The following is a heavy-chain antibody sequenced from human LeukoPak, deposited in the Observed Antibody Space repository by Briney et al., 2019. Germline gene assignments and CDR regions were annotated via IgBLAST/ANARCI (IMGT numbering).Heavy chain of an antibody. CDR3: ARDSSDDYYYYGMDV. V-gene: IGHV4-59*01. CDR1: GGSISSYY. D-gene: IGHD6-6*01. Sequence: SETLSLTRTVSGGSISSYYWSWIRQPPGKGLEWIGYIYYSGSTNYNPSLKSRVTISVDTSKNQFSLKLSSVTAADTAVYYCARDSSDDYYYYGMDVWGQGTTVTVSS. CDR2: IYYSGST. J-gene: IGHJ6*02.